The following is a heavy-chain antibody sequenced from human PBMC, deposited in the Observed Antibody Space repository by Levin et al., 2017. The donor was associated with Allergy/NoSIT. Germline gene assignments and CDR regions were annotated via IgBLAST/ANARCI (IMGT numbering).Heavy chain of an antibody. V-gene: IGHV3-30*04. CDR1: GFTFSSYA. CDR2: ISYDGSNK. D-gene: IGHD4-17*01. Sequence: GGSLRLSCAASGFTFSSYAMHWVRQAPGKGLEWVAVISYDGSNKYYADSVKGRFTISRDNSKNTLYLQMNSLRAEDTAVYYCARDLTQTTVTVSYYYYYGMDGWGQGTTVTVSS. CDR3: ARDLTQTTVTVSYYYYYGMDG. J-gene: IGHJ6*02.